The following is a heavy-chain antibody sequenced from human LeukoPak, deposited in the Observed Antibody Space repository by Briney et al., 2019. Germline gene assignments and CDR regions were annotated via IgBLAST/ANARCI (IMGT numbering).Heavy chain of an antibody. CDR1: GFTFTTYA. D-gene: IGHD1-26*01. Sequence: GGSLRLSCAASGFTFTTYAMHWVRQAPGKGLECVAFISYDGSNRYYADSVKGRFTISRDNSKNTLYVQMIGLRPEDTAVYYCARDKVVGPSNFDYWGQGTLVTVSS. V-gene: IGHV3-30*04. CDR3: ARDKVVGPSNFDY. J-gene: IGHJ4*02. CDR2: ISYDGSNR.